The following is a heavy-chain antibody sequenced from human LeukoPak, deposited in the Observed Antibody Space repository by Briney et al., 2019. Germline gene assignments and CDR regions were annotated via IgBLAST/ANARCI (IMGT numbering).Heavy chain of an antibody. CDR3: AQRAVAGSYYFDY. Sequence: SETLSLTCAVYGGSFSGYYWSWIRQPPGKGLEWIGEISHSGSTNYNPSLKSRVTISVDTSKNQFSLKLSSVTAADTAVYYCAQRAVAGSYYFDYWGQGTLVTVSS. J-gene: IGHJ4*02. CDR1: GGSFSGYY. CDR2: ISHSGST. D-gene: IGHD6-19*01. V-gene: IGHV4-34*01.